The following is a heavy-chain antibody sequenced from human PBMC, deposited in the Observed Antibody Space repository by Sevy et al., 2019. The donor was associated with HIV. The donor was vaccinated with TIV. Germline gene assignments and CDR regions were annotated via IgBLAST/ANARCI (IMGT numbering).Heavy chain of an antibody. D-gene: IGHD3-22*01. J-gene: IGHJ4*02. V-gene: IGHV3-9*01. CDR1: GFNFGDYA. CDR3: LKGYKYDSRAYAHLNYFEH. CDR2: INWNSRRI. Sequence: GGSLRLSCAASGFNFGDYAMHWVRQAPGKGLEWVSSINWNSRRIDYADSVKGRFTISRENAENALYLQMNSLRIEDTALYYCLKGYKYDSRAYAHLNYFEHWGQGTLVTVSS.